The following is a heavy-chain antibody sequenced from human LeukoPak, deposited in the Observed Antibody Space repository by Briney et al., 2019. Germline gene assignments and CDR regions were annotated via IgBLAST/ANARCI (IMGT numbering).Heavy chain of an antibody. V-gene: IGHV4-28*05. Sequence: SETLSLTCAVSGYSISSSNWWGWIRQPPGKGLEWIGYIYYSGSIYYNPSLKSRATMSVDTSKNQFSLKLSSVTAVDTAVYYCARTMSSSHTVYGMDVWGQGTTVTVSS. CDR1: GYSISSSNW. J-gene: IGHJ6*02. CDR3: ARTMSSSHTVYGMDV. D-gene: IGHD2-2*02. CDR2: IYYSGSI.